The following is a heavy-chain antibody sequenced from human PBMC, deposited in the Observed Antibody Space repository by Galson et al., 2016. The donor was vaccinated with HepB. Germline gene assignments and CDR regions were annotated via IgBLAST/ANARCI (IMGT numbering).Heavy chain of an antibody. V-gene: IGHV3-53*01. CDR1: GFSVSDSY. CDR2: IYSICDT. Sequence: SLRLSCAGSGFSVSDSYMSWVRQASGKGLEWVSVIYSICDTNYAVSVKDRFTIFRDRFKNTLYLQMNILRVDDTAVYYCARDGQGHSGTAHWGQGTLVTVSS. CDR3: ARDGQGHSGTAH. D-gene: IGHD5-18*01. J-gene: IGHJ4*02.